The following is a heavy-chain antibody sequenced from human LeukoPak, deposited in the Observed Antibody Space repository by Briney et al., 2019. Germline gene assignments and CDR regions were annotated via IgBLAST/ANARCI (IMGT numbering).Heavy chain of an antibody. J-gene: IGHJ4*02. V-gene: IGHV3-48*02. CDR1: GFTFSSYN. CDR2: ISNGGGTI. D-gene: IGHD3-10*01. Sequence: GGSLRLSCAASGFTFSSYNMNWVRQAPGKGMEWVSYISNGGGTIYYADSVRGRFTTSRDNAKNSVYLQMDSPRDEDTAVYYCARDYGSHGEFFDYWGQGALVTVSS. CDR3: ARDYGSHGEFFDY.